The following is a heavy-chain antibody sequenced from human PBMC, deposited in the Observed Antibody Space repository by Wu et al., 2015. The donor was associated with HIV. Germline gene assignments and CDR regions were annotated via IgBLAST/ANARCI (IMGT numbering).Heavy chain of an antibody. CDR3: ARRGSGWYDFDY. V-gene: IGHV1-18*01. Sequence: QVQLEQSGREVKKPGASVRVSCKASGYSFSDYGITWVRQAPGQGLEWMGWINTNNGDTKYAQKVQGRVIMTTDTSTNTVYMDLGSLRSDDTAVYYCARRGSGWYDFDYVGPGNPGHRLL. CDR1: GYSFSDYG. CDR2: INTNNGDT. D-gene: IGHD6-19*01. J-gene: IGHJ4*02.